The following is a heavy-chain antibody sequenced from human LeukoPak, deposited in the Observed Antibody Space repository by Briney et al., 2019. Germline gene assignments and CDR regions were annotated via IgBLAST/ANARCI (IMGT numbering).Heavy chain of an antibody. CDR3: AGTYDSSDYSFDY. CDR1: GFTFSDHY. CDR2: TRNKANNYTT. V-gene: IGHV3-72*01. D-gene: IGHD3-22*01. Sequence: GGSLRLSCAASGFTFSDHYMDWVRQAPGRGLEWVGHTRNKANNYTTEYAASVKGRFTISRDDSKNSLYLQMNSLKTEDTAVYYCAGTYDSSDYSFDYWGQGTLVTVSS. J-gene: IGHJ4*02.